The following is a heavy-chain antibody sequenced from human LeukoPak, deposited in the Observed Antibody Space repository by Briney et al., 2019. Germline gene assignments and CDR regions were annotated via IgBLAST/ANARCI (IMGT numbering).Heavy chain of an antibody. V-gene: IGHV3-30*14. J-gene: IGHJ4*02. CDR3: ARGPKYSSSWQIDY. D-gene: IGHD6-13*01. Sequence: GGSLRLSCAASGLTFSSYAMHWVRQAPGKGLEWVAVISYDGSNKYYADSVRGRFTISRDNSKNTLYLQMNSLRAEDTAVYYCARGPKYSSSWQIDYWGQGTLVTVSS. CDR2: ISYDGSNK. CDR1: GLTFSSYA.